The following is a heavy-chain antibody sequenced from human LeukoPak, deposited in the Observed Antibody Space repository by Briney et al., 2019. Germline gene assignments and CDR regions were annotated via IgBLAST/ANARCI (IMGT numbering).Heavy chain of an antibody. Sequence: TGGSLRLSCAASGFTFSSSWMHWVRQAPGKGPMWVSRINSDGSNTFSADFVKGRFTISRDNAKNTLYLQMNSLRAEDTAVYYCASSSGWLIDNWGQGTLVTVSS. V-gene: IGHV3-74*01. CDR3: ASSSGWLIDN. CDR1: GFTFSSSW. D-gene: IGHD6-19*01. CDR2: INSDGSNT. J-gene: IGHJ4*02.